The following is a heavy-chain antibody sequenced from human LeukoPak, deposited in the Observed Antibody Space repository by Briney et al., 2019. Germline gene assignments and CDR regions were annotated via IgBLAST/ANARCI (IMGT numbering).Heavy chain of an antibody. Sequence: PGGPLRLSCAASGFTFSSYWMSWVRQAPGKGLEWVANIKQDGSEKYYVDSVKGRFTISRDNAKNSLYLQMNSLRAEDTAVYYCARDKAVGRNHGQIDPWGQGTLVTVSS. CDR3: ARDKAVGRNHGQIDP. CDR1: GFTFSSYW. D-gene: IGHD6-19*01. V-gene: IGHV3-7*01. CDR2: IKQDGSEK. J-gene: IGHJ5*02.